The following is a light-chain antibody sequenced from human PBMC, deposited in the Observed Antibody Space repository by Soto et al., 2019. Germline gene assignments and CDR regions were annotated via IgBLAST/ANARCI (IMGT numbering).Light chain of an antibody. V-gene: IGLV7-43*01. CDR1: AGAVNTGYF. CDR2: STF. CDR3: LLFYGGAQI. Sequence: QAVVTQEPSLTVPPGGTVTLTCASSAGAVNTGYFPSWFQQKPGQAPRALIHSTFKRHPWTPARFSGSLLGGKAALTLSDVQPEDEADYYCLLFYGGAQIFGAGTKLTVL. J-gene: IGLJ2*01.